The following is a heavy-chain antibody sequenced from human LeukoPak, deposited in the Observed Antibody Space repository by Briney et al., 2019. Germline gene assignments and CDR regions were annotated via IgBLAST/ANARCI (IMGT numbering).Heavy chain of an antibody. Sequence: PSQTLSLTCTVSGGSISSGSYYWSWIRQPAGKGLEWIGRIYTSWSTNYNPSLKSRVTISVDTSKNQFSLKLSSVTAADTAVYYCAREGKNYYDSSGYPFDYWGQGTLVTVSS. CDR3: AREGKNYYDSSGYPFDY. J-gene: IGHJ4*02. V-gene: IGHV4-61*02. D-gene: IGHD3-22*01. CDR2: IYTSWST. CDR1: GGSISSGSYY.